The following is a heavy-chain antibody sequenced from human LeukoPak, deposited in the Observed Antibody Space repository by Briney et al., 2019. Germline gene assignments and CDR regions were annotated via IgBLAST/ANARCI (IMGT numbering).Heavy chain of an antibody. V-gene: IGHV3-74*01. D-gene: IGHD3-16*01. Sequence: GGSLRLSCAASGFTFSGYWMHWVRQVPGKGLVWVSRLNTDGSSTSYADSVKGRFTISRDNAKNTLYLQMNSLRAEDTAVYYCARDDAFRGVAMDVWGQGTTVTVSS. CDR2: LNTDGSST. J-gene: IGHJ6*01. CDR3: ARDDAFRGVAMDV. CDR1: GFTFSGYW.